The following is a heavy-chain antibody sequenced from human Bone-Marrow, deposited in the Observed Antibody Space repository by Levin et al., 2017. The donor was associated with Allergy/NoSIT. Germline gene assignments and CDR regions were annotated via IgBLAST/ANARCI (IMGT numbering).Heavy chain of an antibody. V-gene: IGHV3-33*01. D-gene: IGHD2-2*01. CDR1: GFTFSSFG. Sequence: GGSLRLSCAASGFTFSSFGMHWVRQSPGKGLEWVAVIWYDGSKKYYADSVKGRFTISRDNSNNILYLQMNSLRGEDTAVYYCARGHCSSTSCYYYGMDVWGQGTTVTVAS. CDR2: IWYDGSKK. J-gene: IGHJ6*02. CDR3: ARGHCSSTSCYYYGMDV.